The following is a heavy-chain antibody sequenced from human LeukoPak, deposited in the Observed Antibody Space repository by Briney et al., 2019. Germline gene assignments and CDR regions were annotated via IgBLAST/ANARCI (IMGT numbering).Heavy chain of an antibody. CDR2: MNPNSGNT. CDR1: GYTFTSYD. Sequence: ASVKVSCKASGYTFTSYDINWVRQATGQGLEWMGWMNPNSGNTGYAQKFQGRVTMTRNTSISTAYMELSSLRSEDTAVYYCARGRRASRGHFFGSSWYGNWFDPWGQGTLVTVSS. CDR3: ARGRRASRGHFFGSSWYGNWFDP. D-gene: IGHD6-13*01. V-gene: IGHV1-8*01. J-gene: IGHJ5*02.